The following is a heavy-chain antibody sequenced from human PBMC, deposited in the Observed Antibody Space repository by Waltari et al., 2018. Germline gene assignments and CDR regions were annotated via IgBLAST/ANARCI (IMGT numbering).Heavy chain of an antibody. V-gene: IGHV4-4*02. CDR3: ATTRGIAARARGFDY. J-gene: IGHJ4*02. CDR2: IYHSGST. Sequence: QVQLQESGPGLVKPSGTLSLTCAVSGGSISSSNWWSWVRQTPGKGLEWIVKIYHSGSTNYNPPLKSRVTISVDKSKNQFSLKLSSVTAADTAVYYCATTRGIAARARGFDYWGQGTLVTVSS. CDR1: GGSISSSNW. D-gene: IGHD6-6*01.